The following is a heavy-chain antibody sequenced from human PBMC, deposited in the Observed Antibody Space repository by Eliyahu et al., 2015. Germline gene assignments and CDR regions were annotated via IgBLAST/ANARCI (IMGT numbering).Heavy chain of an antibody. CDR1: GFXFSNYX. V-gene: IGHV3-21*02. D-gene: IGHD2/OR15-2a*01. CDR2: IDPPSAHI. Sequence: EVQLVESGGGLVKPGGSLRLSCAASGFXFSNYXXXWVRQAPGKGLGWVXSIDPPSAHIYYRDSLKGRFTVSRDNAKNSLYLQMNSLRAEDTAVYYCARVHCNSGYNACYQRNDAFDLWGQGTMVTVSS. J-gene: IGHJ3*01. CDR3: ARVHCNSGYNACYQRNDAFDL.